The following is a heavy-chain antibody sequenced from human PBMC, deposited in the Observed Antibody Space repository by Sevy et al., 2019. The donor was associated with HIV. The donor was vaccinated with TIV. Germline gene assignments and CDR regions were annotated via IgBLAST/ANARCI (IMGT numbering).Heavy chain of an antibody. D-gene: IGHD3-10*01. Sequence: SESLSLTCTVSGGSISSYYWSWIRQPPGKGLEWIGYIYYSGSTNYNPSLKSRVTISVDTSKNQFSLKLSSVTAADTAMYYCARARRGLQDDYYYYMDVWGKGTLVTVSS. CDR1: GGSISSYY. CDR3: ARARRGLQDDYYYYMDV. CDR2: IYYSGST. V-gene: IGHV4-59*01. J-gene: IGHJ6*03.